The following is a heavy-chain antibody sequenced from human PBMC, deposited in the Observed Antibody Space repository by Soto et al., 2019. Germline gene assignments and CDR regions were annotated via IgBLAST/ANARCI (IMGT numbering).Heavy chain of an antibody. CDR1: GYTLTELS. V-gene: IGHV1-24*01. CDR2: FDPEDGET. CDR3: ATRLYDFWTGYSRLPNWFDP. Sequence: XSVKVSCKVSGYTLTELSMHWVRQAPGKGLEWMGGFDPEDGETIYAQKFQGRVTMTEDTSTDTAYMELSSLRSEDTAVYYCATRLYDFWTGYSRLPNWFDPCDQGTLVTVSS. D-gene: IGHD3-3*01. J-gene: IGHJ5*02.